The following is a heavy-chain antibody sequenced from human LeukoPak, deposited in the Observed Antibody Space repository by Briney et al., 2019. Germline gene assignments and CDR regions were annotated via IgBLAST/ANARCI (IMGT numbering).Heavy chain of an antibody. J-gene: IGHJ4*02. D-gene: IGHD2-2*01. V-gene: IGHV4-30-2*01. CDR2: IYHSGTT. Sequence: PSQTLSLTCAVSGGSISSGGYSWSWIRQPPGKGLEWIGYIYHSGTTYYNLSLRSRVTISVDRSKNLFSLNLNSVTAADTAVYYCASEKVVPTAMGIDYWGQGTLVTVSS. CDR3: ASEKVVPTAMGIDY. CDR1: GGSISSGGYS.